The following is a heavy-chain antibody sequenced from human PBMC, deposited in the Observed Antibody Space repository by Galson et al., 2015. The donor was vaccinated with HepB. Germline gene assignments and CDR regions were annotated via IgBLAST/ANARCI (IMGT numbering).Heavy chain of an antibody. V-gene: IGHV3-21*04. CDR2: ITTNSYI. CDR3: GRALYGDYRTGGMDV. Sequence: SLRLSCAAFGFTFSSFSFHWVRQAPGKGLEWVSSITTNSYIYDADSVKGRFTISRDNTKNSLYLQMNSLRIDDTAVYYCGRALYGDYRTGGMDVWGQGTTVTVSS. J-gene: IGHJ6*02. CDR1: GFTFSSFS. D-gene: IGHD4-17*01.